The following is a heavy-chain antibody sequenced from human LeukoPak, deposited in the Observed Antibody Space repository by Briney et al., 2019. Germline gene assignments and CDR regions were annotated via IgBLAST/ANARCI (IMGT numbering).Heavy chain of an antibody. V-gene: IGHV4-59*08. D-gene: IGHD5-18*01. CDR3: ARHPGIQLRIDN. CDR1: GGSMSRYY. Sequence: SPSETLSLTCTVSGGSMSRYYWSWIRRPPGKGLEWIGYVYDNGITSYNPSLKSRVTISADTSKNQFSLNLISVTAADTAVYFCARHPGIQLRIDNWGQGTLVTVSS. CDR2: VYDNGIT. J-gene: IGHJ4*02.